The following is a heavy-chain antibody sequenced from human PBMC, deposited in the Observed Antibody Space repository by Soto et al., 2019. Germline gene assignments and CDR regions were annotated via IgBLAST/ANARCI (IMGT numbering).Heavy chain of an antibody. CDR1: GFSFNKYA. CDR2: ISDTGGST. J-gene: IGHJ6*02. CDR3: VKGSRGDFHYYYTRVDV. Sequence: GGSLRLSCAASGFSFNKYAMHWGRQAPGTGLEYVSGISDTGGSTSHADSVKGRFTISRDNSKDTLFLQMNSLRPEDTAVYYCVKGSRGDFHYYYTRVDVWGQGTTVTVSS. D-gene: IGHD5-12*01. V-gene: IGHV3-64D*06.